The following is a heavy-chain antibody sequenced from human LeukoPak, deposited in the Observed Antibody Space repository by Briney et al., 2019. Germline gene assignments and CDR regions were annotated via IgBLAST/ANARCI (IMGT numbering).Heavy chain of an antibody. V-gene: IGHV4-59*01. Sequence: SETLSLTCTVSGGSISSYYWSWIRQPPGKGLEWIGYIYYSGSTNYNPSLKSRVTISVDTSKNQFSLKLSSVTAADTAVYYCAKRVAVTGNWCFDLWGRGTLVAVSS. D-gene: IGHD6-19*01. J-gene: IGHJ2*01. CDR1: GGSISSYY. CDR3: AKRVAVTGNWCFDL. CDR2: IYYSGST.